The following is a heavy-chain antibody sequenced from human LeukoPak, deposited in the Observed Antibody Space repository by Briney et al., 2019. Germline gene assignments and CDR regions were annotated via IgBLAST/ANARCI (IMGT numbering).Heavy chain of an antibody. CDR2: IYYSGSP. CDR1: RASISFYS. D-gene: IGHD2-2*01. V-gene: IGHV4-59*03. Sequence: SETLSLTCTVSRASISFYSWSWIRQPPGQGLEWLGYIYYSGSPNYNPSLKNRVTMSVDTSRNQFSLRVNSVTAADTAVYYCAKSNRYCDTASCYEAFDIWGQGTMVTVSS. J-gene: IGHJ3*02. CDR3: AKSNRYCDTASCYEAFDI.